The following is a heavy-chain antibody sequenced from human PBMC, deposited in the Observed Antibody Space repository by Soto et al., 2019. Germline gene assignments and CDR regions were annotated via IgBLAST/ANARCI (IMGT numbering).Heavy chain of an antibody. CDR2: VSHDGRNT. D-gene: IGHD6-19*01. CDR3: AKGGRQWLVTSDFNY. J-gene: IGHJ4*02. V-gene: IGHV3-30*18. Sequence: GGSLTLSCSASGFTFRDHAMHWVRQAPGKGLEWVAVVSHDGRNTHYADSVKGRFTISRDSSKNTVSLEMTSLRAEDTAVYYCAKGGRQWLVTSDFNYWGQGALVTVSS. CDR1: GFTFRDHA.